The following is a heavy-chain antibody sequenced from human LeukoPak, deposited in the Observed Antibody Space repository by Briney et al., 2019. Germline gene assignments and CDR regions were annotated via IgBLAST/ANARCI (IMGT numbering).Heavy chain of an antibody. CDR1: GFTFSSHW. V-gene: IGHV3-74*01. J-gene: IGHJ4*02. CDR3: AKRGYSYGYGYYFDY. D-gene: IGHD5-18*01. CDR2: INSDGSSI. Sequence: GGSLRLSCAASGFTFSSHWMHWVRQAPGKGLVWVSRINSDGSSISYADSVKGRFTISRDNAKNTLYLQMNSLRAEDTAVYYCAKRGYSYGYGYYFDYWGQGTLVTVSS.